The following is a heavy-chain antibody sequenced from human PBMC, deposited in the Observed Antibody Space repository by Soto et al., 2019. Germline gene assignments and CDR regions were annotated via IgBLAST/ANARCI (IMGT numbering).Heavy chain of an antibody. D-gene: IGHD7-27*01. J-gene: IGHJ4*02. V-gene: IGHV4-59*01. CDR1: GGSISSYY. CDR3: AREMGNPAFDY. CDR2: IYYSGST. Sequence: SETLSLTCTVSGGSISSYYWSWIRQPPGKGLEWIGYIYYSGSTNYNPSLKSRVTISVDTSKNQFSLKLISVTAADTAVYYCAREMGNPAFDYWGQGTLVTVSS.